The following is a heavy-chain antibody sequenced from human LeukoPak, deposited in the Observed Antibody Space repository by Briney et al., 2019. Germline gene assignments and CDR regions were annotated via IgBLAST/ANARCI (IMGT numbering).Heavy chain of an antibody. D-gene: IGHD3-10*01. J-gene: IGHJ2*01. CDR1: GGSISSYY. CDR3: ASSPGFDL. CDR2: IYYSGST. Sequence: PSETLSLTCTVSGGSISSYYWSWIRQPPGKGLEWIGYIYYSGSTNYNPSLKSRVTISVDTSKNQFSLKLSSVTAADTAVYYCASSPGFDLWGRGTLVTVSS. V-gene: IGHV4-59*01.